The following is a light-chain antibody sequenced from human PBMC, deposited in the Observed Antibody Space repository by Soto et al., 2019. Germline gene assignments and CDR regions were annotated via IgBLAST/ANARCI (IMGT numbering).Light chain of an antibody. V-gene: IGKV3-20*01. CDR2: DTS. CDR3: QQYGSSQWT. Sequence: EIVLTQSPGTLSLSPGERATLSCRASQTLSNSFIAWYQQKPGQAPRLLIYDTSSRATGVPDRYSASGSGTDFTLTISSLEPEDFAVYYCQQYGSSQWTFGQGTKVDI. CDR1: QTLSNSF. J-gene: IGKJ1*01.